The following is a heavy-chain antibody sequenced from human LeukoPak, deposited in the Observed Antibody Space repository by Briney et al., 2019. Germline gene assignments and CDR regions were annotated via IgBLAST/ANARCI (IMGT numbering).Heavy chain of an antibody. CDR3: ARDLWNFYDDSGYNRDFDS. D-gene: IGHD3-22*01. V-gene: IGHV1-18*01. J-gene: IGHJ5*01. Sequence: TSRISWLRQAPGQGLEGMGWIGTYGGDTYYAQKFQGRITVTTDTSTSTVYMELRNLRSDDTAVYYCARDLWNFYDDSGYNRDFDSWGQGTLVTVSS. CDR2: IGTYGGDT. CDR1: TSR.